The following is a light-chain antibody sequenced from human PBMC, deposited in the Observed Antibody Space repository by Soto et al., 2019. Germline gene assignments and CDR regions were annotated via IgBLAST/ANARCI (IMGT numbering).Light chain of an antibody. V-gene: IGKV3-15*01. Sequence: LVMTQSPVTLSVSPGERAALSCRASQSVSDCLAWYQQKPGQAPRLLIYGASTRATGIPARFSGSGSGTEFTLTISSLQSEDFAVYYCQQYNNWPQTFGQGTKVDIK. CDR2: GAS. CDR3: QQYNNWPQT. CDR1: QSVSDC. J-gene: IGKJ1*01.